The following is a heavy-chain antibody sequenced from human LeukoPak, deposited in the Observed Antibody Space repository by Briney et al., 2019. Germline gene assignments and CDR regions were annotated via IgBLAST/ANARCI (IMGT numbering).Heavy chain of an antibody. CDR2: ISYDGSNK. D-gene: IGHD2-2*01. Sequence: PGGSLRLSCAASGFTFSSYAMHWVRQAPGKGLEWVAVISYDGSNKYYADSVKGRFTISRDNSKNTLYLQMNSLRAEDTAVYYCARGRVVPAALYYYGMDVWGQGTTVTVSS. CDR3: ARGRVVPAALYYYGMDV. V-gene: IGHV3-30*04. J-gene: IGHJ6*02. CDR1: GFTFSSYA.